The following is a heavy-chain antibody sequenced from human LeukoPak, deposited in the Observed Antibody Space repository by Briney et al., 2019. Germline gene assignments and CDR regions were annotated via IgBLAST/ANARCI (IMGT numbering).Heavy chain of an antibody. Sequence: SETLSLTCAVDGGSFSGYYWSWIRQPPGKGLEWIGEINHSGSTYYNPSLKSRVTISVDTSKNQFSLKLSSVTAADTAVYYCARLTVNYDILTGYSPGDAFDIWGQGTMVTVSS. D-gene: IGHD3-9*01. CDR3: ARLTVNYDILTGYSPGDAFDI. J-gene: IGHJ3*02. V-gene: IGHV4-34*01. CDR1: GGSFSGYY. CDR2: INHSGST.